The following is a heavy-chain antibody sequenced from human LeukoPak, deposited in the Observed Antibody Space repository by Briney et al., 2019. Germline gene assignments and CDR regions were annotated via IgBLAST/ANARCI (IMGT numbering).Heavy chain of an antibody. D-gene: IGHD5-24*01. CDR1: GFTVSSNY. CDR2: IASSGRNT. Sequence: GVSLRLSCAASGFTVSSNYMTWVRQAPGKGLEWVSLIASSGRNTYYTDSVRGRFTISRDNSKNTLSLQMNSLRVEDTAMYYCAKDIQLSAWGLGTMVTVSS. V-gene: IGHV3-53*01. J-gene: IGHJ3*01. CDR3: AKDIQLSA.